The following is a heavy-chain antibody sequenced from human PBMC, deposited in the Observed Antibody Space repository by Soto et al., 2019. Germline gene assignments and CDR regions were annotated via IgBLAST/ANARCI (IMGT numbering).Heavy chain of an antibody. J-gene: IGHJ3*02. D-gene: IGHD3-22*01. CDR3: ARPGGCGYYYDSDAFDI. CDR2: INPSGGST. Sequence: QVQLVQSGAEVKKPGASVKVSCKASGYTFTSYYMHWVRQAPGQGLEWMGIINPSGGSTSYAQKFQGRVTMTRDTSTSTVYMELSSLRSEDTAVYYCARPGGCGYYYDSDAFDIWGQGTMVTVSS. CDR1: GYTFTSYY. V-gene: IGHV1-46*01.